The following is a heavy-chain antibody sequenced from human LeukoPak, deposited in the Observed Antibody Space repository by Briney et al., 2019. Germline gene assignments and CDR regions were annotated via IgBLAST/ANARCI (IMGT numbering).Heavy chain of an antibody. CDR2: IYPDDSDT. CDR1: GYSFTSYW. V-gene: IGHV5-51*01. J-gene: IGHJ4*02. D-gene: IGHD2-2*01. Sequence: GESLKISCKGSGYSFTSYWIAWVRQMPGKGLEWMGIIYPDDSDTRYSPSFQAQVTITADKSVSAAYLQWSSLKASDTAMYYCASPPTRECSSISCPLSYWGQGTLVTVSS. CDR3: ASPPTRECSSISCPLSY.